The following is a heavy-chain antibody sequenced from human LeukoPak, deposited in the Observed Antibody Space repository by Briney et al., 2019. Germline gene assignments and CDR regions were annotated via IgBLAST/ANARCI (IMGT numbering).Heavy chain of an antibody. D-gene: IGHD6-13*01. J-gene: IGHJ4*02. CDR3: ARGSSSSFDY. Sequence: GGSLRLSCAASGFNFSNYAMSWVRQAPAKGLEWVSSISTTSRYISYADSVKGRFTISRDNAKNSLYLQVNSLRAEDTAVYYCARGSSSSFDYWGQGTLVTVSS. CDR1: GFNFSNYA. V-gene: IGHV3-21*01. CDR2: ISTTSRYI.